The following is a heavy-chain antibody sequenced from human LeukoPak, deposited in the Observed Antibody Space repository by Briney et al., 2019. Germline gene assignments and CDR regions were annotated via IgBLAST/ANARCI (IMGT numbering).Heavy chain of an antibody. V-gene: IGHV1-69*13. D-gene: IGHD5-18*01. CDR2: IIPIFGTA. J-gene: IGHJ4*02. Sequence: ASVKVSCKASGGTFSSYAISWVRQAPGQGLEWMGGIIPIFGTANYAQKFQGRVTITADESTSTAYMELSRLRSEDTAVYYCARLGDAAIPFFDYWGQGTLVTVSS. CDR1: GGTFSSYA. CDR3: ARLGDAAIPFFDY.